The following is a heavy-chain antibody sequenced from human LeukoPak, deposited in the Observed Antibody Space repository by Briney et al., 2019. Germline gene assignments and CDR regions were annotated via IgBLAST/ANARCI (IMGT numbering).Heavy chain of an antibody. V-gene: IGHV3-23*01. CDR2: ISGSAGST. CDR3: ARGLGDSSGYYFGYFDY. D-gene: IGHD3-22*01. CDR1: GFTLTSYG. Sequence: GGSLRLSCPASGFTLTSYGMSWVRQAPGKGLEWVSGISGSAGSTHYADSVKGRFTISRDNSKNTLYLQMNSLRAEDTAVYYCARGLGDSSGYYFGYFDYWGQGTLVTVSS. J-gene: IGHJ4*02.